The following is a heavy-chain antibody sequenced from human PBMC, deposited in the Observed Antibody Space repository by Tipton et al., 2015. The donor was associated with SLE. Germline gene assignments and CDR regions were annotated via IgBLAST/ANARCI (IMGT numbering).Heavy chain of an antibody. V-gene: IGHV4-39*01. J-gene: IGHJ4*02. CDR1: GGSITTTPYY. D-gene: IGHD3-10*01. CDR3: ARLSPLWFGEYTEY. CDR2: THYSGTT. Sequence: TLSLTCIVSGGSITTTPYYWGWIRQSPEKGLEWIGSTHYSGTTYYNPSLESRVTMSMDTSKNEFSLNLRSVTATDTAVYYCARLSPLWFGEYTEYWGQGTLVTATS.